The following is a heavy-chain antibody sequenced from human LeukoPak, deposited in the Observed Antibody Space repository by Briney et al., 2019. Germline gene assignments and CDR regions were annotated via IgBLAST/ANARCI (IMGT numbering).Heavy chain of an antibody. CDR2: INTNTQNP. D-gene: IGHD4-23*01. J-gene: IGHJ4*02. Sequence: GGSLRLSCAASGYTFTSYAMNWVRQARGQGLECMGWINTNTQNPTYAHDVTGRYVFSLDTAVSTAYLQISNLKAEDTAVYYCARDSAGDNYGGNTDKDYWGQGTLVTVSS. CDR3: ARDSAGDNYGGNTDKDY. CDR1: GYTFTSYA. V-gene: IGHV7-4-1*02.